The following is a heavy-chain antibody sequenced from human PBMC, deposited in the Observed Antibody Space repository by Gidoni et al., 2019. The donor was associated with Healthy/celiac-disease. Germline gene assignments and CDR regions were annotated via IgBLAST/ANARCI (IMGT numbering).Heavy chain of an antibody. CDR2: IYYSGRT. J-gene: IGHJ6*02. CDR3: ASDRRITIFGVPTSGYGMDV. D-gene: IGHD3-3*01. V-gene: IGHV4-31*02. Sequence: GGYYWSWIRQHPGKGLEWIGYIYYSGRTYYNPSPKSRVTISADTSKNQSSLKLSSVTAADTAVYYCASDRRITIFGVPTSGYGMDVWGQGTTVTVSS. CDR1: GGYY.